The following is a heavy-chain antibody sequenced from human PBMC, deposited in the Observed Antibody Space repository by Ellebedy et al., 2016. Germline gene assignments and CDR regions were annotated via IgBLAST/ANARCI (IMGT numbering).Heavy chain of an antibody. D-gene: IGHD3-3*01. V-gene: IGHV4-34*01. CDR1: GGSFSGYY. Sequence: SETLSLTXAVYGGSFSGYYWSWIRQPPGKGLEWIGEINHSGSTNYNPSLKSRVTISVDTSKNQFSLKLSSVTAADTAVYYCARCTIFKANYYMDVWGKGTTVTVSS. CDR3: ARCTIFKANYYMDV. J-gene: IGHJ6*03. CDR2: INHSGST.